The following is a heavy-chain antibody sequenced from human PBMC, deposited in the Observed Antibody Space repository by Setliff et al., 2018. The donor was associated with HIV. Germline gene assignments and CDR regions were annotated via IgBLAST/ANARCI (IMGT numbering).Heavy chain of an antibody. CDR2: ISGSGGST. CDR1: GFTFSSYA. D-gene: IGHD3-22*01. CDR3: ARDKGDSSGLTYFYMDV. Sequence: GGSLRLSCAASGFTFSSYAMSWVRQAPGKGLEWVSAISGSGGSTYYADSVKGRFTISRDNSKNTLYLQMNSLRAEDTAVYYCARDKGDSSGLTYFYMDVWGKGTTVTVSS. V-gene: IGHV3-23*01. J-gene: IGHJ6*03.